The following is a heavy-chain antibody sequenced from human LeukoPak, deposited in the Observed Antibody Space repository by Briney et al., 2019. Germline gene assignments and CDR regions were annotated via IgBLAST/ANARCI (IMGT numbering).Heavy chain of an antibody. D-gene: IGHD6-6*01. CDR1: GFTFSSYS. V-gene: IGHV3-21*01. CDR2: ISSSSSYI. CDR3: ARDRAARQFDY. Sequence: GGSLRLSCAASGFTFSSYSMNWVRQAPGKGLEWVSSISSSSSYIYYADSVKGRITISRDNAKNSLYLQMNSLRAEGTAVYYCARDRAARQFDYWGQGTLVTVSS. J-gene: IGHJ4*02.